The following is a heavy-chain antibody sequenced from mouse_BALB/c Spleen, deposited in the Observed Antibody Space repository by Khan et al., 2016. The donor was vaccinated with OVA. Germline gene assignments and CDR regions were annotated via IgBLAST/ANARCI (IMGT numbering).Heavy chain of an antibody. V-gene: IGHV3-5*02. CDR2: LYYSGTT. Sequence: EVQLQESGPGLVKPSQTVSLTCTVTGISITTGNYRWSWIRHFPGNKLEWIGYLYYSGTTTYHPSHTSRTTITRDTSKNRFFLEMNSLTTEDTATYYGVRDGVSFGSYYFDYWGQGTTLTVSS. J-gene: IGHJ2*01. CDR3: VRDGVSFGSYYFDY. CDR1: GISITTGNYR. D-gene: IGHD1-2*01.